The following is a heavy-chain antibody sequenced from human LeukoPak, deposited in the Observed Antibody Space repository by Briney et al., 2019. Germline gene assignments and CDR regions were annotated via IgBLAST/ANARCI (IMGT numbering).Heavy chain of an antibody. V-gene: IGHV4-34*01. CDR1: GGSFSGYY. CDR3: ARGPYDSSRD. J-gene: IGHJ4*02. CDR2: INHSGNT. D-gene: IGHD3-22*01. Sequence: SETLSLTCAVYGGSFSGYYWSCIRQPPGKGPQWIVEINHSGNTNYNPSLKSRVTISVDTSKNQFSLKLSSVTAADTAVYYCARGPYDSSRDWGQGTLVTVSS.